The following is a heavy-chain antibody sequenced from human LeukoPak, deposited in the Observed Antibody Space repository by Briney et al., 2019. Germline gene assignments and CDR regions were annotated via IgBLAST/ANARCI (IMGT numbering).Heavy chain of an antibody. CDR3: ARDREPVSYGEETFDY. V-gene: IGHV3-21*01. Sequence: PGGSLRLSCAVSGFTFSGYTMNWVRQAPGKGLEWVSSVSSSSSNIYYADSVKGRFTISRDNAKSSLYLQMNSLRAEDTAVYYCARDREPVSYGEETFDYWGQGTQVTVSS. CDR2: VSSSSSNI. J-gene: IGHJ4*02. D-gene: IGHD4-17*01. CDR1: GFTFSGYT.